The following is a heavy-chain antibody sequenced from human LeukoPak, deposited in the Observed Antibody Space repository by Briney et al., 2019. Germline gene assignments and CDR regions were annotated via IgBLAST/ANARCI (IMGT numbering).Heavy chain of an antibody. J-gene: IGHJ5*02. Sequence: ASVKVSCKASGYTFTSYAMHWVGQAPGQRLEWMGWINAGNGNTKYSQKFQGRVTITRDTSASTAYMELSSLRSEDTAVYYCARDFDYDYTNWFDPWGQGTLVTVSS. CDR2: INAGNGNT. CDR3: ARDFDYDYTNWFDP. D-gene: IGHD3-16*01. CDR1: GYTFTSYA. V-gene: IGHV1-3*01.